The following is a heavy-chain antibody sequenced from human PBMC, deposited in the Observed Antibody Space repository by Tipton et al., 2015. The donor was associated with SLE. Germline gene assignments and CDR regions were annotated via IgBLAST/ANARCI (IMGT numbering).Heavy chain of an antibody. CDR1: GGSISSTY. V-gene: IGHV4-59*01. CDR2: IYYSGST. D-gene: IGHD3-3*01. J-gene: IGHJ5*02. Sequence: TLSLTCTVSGGSISSTYWSWIRQTPGKGLEWFGYIYYSGSTHYNPSLKSRVTISVDTSKNQFSLKLSSVTAADTAVYYCARRRTYYDFWSGYPGARFDPWGQGTLVTVSS. CDR3: ARRRTYYDFWSGYPGARFDP.